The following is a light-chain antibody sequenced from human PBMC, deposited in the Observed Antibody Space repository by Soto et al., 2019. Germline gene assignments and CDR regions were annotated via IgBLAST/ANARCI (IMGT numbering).Light chain of an antibody. CDR1: QSISSW. V-gene: IGKV1-5*01. CDR3: QQYNIYWT. J-gene: IGKJ1*01. CDR2: DAS. Sequence: DIQMTQSPSTLSASVGDRVTITCRASQSISSWLAWYQQKQGKAPKLLIYDASSLESGVPSRFSGSGSGTEFTLTISSLQPDDFATYYCQQYNIYWTFGQGTKVEIK.